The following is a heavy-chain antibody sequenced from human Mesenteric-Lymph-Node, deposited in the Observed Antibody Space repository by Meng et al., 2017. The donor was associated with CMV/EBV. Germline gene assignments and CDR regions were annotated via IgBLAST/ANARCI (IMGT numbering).Heavy chain of an antibody. J-gene: IGHJ4*02. D-gene: IGHD5-24*01. Sequence: TCAVYGGSFSGYYWSWIRQPPGKGLEWIGEINHSGSTNYNPSLKSRVTISVDTSMNQFSLKLSSVTAADTAVYYCATVGRDGYNWLDYWGQGTLVTVSS. V-gene: IGHV4-34*01. CDR1: GGSFSGYY. CDR2: INHSGST. CDR3: ATVGRDGYNWLDY.